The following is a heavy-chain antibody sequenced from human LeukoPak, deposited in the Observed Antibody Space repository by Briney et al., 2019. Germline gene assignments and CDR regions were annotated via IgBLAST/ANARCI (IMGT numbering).Heavy chain of an antibody. CDR3: ARESIAARLGYYYMDV. D-gene: IGHD6-6*01. Sequence: SQTLSLTCTVSGGSISSGSYYWSWIRQPAGKGLEWIGRIYTSGSTNYNPSLKSRVTMSVDTSKNQFSLKPSSVTAADTAVYYCARESIAARLGYYYMDVWGKGTTVTVSS. V-gene: IGHV4-61*02. J-gene: IGHJ6*03. CDR1: GGSISSGSYY. CDR2: IYTSGST.